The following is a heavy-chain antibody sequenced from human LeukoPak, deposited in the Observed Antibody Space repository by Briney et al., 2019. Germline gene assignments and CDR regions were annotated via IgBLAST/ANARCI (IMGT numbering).Heavy chain of an antibody. D-gene: IGHD1-26*01. V-gene: IGHV1-18*01. CDR2: ISPYTIKT. Sequence: GASVKVSCKASGYTFISYGITWVRQAPGQGLEWMGWISPYTIKTNYAQSLQGRVTMTTDTSTSTAYMELRSLRSDDTAVYYCAREGGVGPTAPPDYYSYQMDVWGKGTTVTVSS. CDR3: AREGGVGPTAPPDYYSYQMDV. J-gene: IGHJ6*03. CDR1: GYTFISYG.